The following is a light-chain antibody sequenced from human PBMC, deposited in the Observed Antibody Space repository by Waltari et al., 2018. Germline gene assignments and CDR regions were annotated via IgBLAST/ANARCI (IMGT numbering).Light chain of an antibody. V-gene: IGLV3-19*01. Sequence: SSELTQDPAVSVAMGQTVRTTCQGDSLRSYHASWYQQRPGQAPILVLYDKNNRPSGVPGRFSGHSSDNTASLTITGAQAEDEASYYCHSRDASGVGGSFGGGTKLTVL. CDR2: DKN. CDR3: HSRDASGVGGS. J-gene: IGLJ2*01. CDR1: SLRSYH.